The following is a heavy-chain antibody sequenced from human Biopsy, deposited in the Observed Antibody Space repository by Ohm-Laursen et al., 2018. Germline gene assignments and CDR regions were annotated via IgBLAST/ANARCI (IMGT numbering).Heavy chain of an antibody. V-gene: IGHV4-59*01. CDR2: IYYSGST. CDR3: AREAIGVATAFDI. D-gene: IGHD5-12*01. CDR1: GGSISSYY. J-gene: IGHJ3*02. Sequence: TLSLTCTVSGGSISSYYWNWIRQPPGKGLEWIGYIYYSGSTDYNPSLKSRVTISLDTSKNQFSLKLSSVTAADTAIYYCAREAIGVATAFDIWGQGTMVTVSS.